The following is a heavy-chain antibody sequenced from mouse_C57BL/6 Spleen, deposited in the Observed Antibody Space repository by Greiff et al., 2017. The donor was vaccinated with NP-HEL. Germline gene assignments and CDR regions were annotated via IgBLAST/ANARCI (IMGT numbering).Heavy chain of an antibody. J-gene: IGHJ1*03. Sequence: VQGVESGPGLVAPSQSLSITCTVSGFSLTSYGVHWVRQPPGKGLEWLVVIWSDGSPTYNSALKSRLSISKDNSKSQVFLKMNSLQTDDTAMYYCARHYPHYYGSSYVDWYFDVWGTGTTVTVSS. V-gene: IGHV2-6-1*01. D-gene: IGHD1-1*01. CDR1: GFSLTSYG. CDR3: ARHYPHYYGSSYVDWYFDV. CDR2: IWSDGSP.